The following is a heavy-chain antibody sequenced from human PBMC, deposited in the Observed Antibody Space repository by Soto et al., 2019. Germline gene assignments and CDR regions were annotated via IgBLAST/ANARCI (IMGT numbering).Heavy chain of an antibody. V-gene: IGHV1-46*01. CDR3: ARSLKAVTQDYYYYYGMDV. CDR1: GYTFTSYY. Sequence: GASVKVSCKASGYTFTSYYMHWVRQAPGQGLEWMGIINPSGSSTSYAQKFQGRVTMTRDTSTSTVYMELSSLRSEDTAVYYCARSLKAVTQDYYYYYGMDVWGQGTTVTVSS. J-gene: IGHJ6*02. CDR2: INPSGSST. D-gene: IGHD4-17*01.